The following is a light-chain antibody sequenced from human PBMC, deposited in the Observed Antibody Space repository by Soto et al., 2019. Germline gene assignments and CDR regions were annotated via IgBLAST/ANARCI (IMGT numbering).Light chain of an antibody. J-gene: IGLJ1*01. V-gene: IGLV2-14*01. Sequence: QSALTQPASVSGSPGQSITISCTGTSSDVGGYNYVSWYQQHPGKAPKLMIYEVSNRPSGVSNRFSGSKSGNTASLTISGLQAEDEADYYCSSYTSSSPYVFGTGIQLTVL. CDR3: SSYTSSSPYV. CDR2: EVS. CDR1: SSDVGGYNY.